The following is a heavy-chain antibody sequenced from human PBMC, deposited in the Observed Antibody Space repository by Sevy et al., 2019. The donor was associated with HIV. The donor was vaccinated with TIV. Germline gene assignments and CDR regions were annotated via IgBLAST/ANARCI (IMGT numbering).Heavy chain of an antibody. CDR3: ARDPQEGYFDY. Sequence: ASVKVSCKATGYTFNIYGISWVRQAPGQGLEWMGWISPYTGNTNYAQKLQGRVTMTTDTSTSTAYMDLRSLRSDDTAVYYCARDPQEGYFDYWGQGTLVTVSS. CDR1: GYTFNIYG. J-gene: IGHJ4*02. CDR2: ISPYTGNT. V-gene: IGHV1-18*01.